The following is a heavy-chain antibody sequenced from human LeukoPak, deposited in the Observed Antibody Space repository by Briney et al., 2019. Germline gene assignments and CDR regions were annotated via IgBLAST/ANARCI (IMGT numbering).Heavy chain of an antibody. D-gene: IGHD5-24*01. CDR2: ISDSGGST. CDR3: AKGGDGYNSNYYYGMDV. V-gene: IGHV3-23*01. Sequence: GGSLRLSCAASGFTFSSYAMSWVRQAPGQGLEWVSAISDSGGSTYYADSVKGRFTISRDNSKNTLYLQLNSLRAEDTAVYYCAKGGDGYNSNYYYGMDVWGQGTTVTVSS. J-gene: IGHJ6*02. CDR1: GFTFSSYA.